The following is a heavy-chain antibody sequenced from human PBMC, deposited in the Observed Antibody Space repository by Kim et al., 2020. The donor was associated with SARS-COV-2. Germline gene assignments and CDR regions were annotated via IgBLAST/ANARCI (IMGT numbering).Heavy chain of an antibody. V-gene: IGHV6-1*01. D-gene: IGHD2-15*01. J-gene: IGHJ6*02. Sequence: SQTLSLTCAISGDSVSSNSAAWNWLRQSPSRGLEWLGRTYYRSKWYNDYAVSVKSRITINPDTSKNQFSLQLNSVTPEDTAVYYCARAQEGYCSGGSCLGRWSYYYYGMDVWGQGTMVTVSS. CDR2: TYYRSKWYN. CDR3: ARAQEGYCSGGSCLGRWSYYYYGMDV. CDR1: GDSVSSNSAA.